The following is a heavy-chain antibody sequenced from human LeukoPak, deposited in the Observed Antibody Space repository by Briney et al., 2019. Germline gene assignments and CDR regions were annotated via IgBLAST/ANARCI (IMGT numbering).Heavy chain of an antibody. CDR2: INPNSGGT. V-gene: IGHV1-2*06. Sequence: ASVKVSCKTSGYTFTNYAMHWVRQAPGQGLEWMGRINPNSGGTNYAQKFQGRVTMTRDTSISTAYMELSRLRSDDTAVYYCARVGGGRWVDYWGQGTLVTVSS. CDR3: ARVGGGRWVDY. CDR1: GYTFTNYA. J-gene: IGHJ4*02. D-gene: IGHD3-10*01.